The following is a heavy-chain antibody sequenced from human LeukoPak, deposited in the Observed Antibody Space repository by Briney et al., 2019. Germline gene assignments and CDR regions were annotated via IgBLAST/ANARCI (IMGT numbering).Heavy chain of an antibody. D-gene: IGHD3-10*01. CDR2: IIPILGIA. CDR1: GGTFSSYA. V-gene: IGHV1-69*04. CDR3: ARILTGFGELLGSTNWFDP. J-gene: IGHJ5*02. Sequence: SVKVSCKASGGTFSSYAISWVRQAPGQGLEWMGRIIPILGIANYAQKFQGRVTITTDKSTSTAYMELSSLRSEDTAVYYCARILTGFGELLGSTNWFDPWGQGTLVTVSS.